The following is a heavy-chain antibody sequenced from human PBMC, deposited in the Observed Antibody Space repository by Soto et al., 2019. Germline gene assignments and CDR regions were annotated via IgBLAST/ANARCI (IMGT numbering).Heavy chain of an antibody. CDR1: CYTFTSYA. J-gene: IGHJ4*02. D-gene: IGHD2-15*01. V-gene: IGHV1-3*01. Sequence: GASVKVSCQASCYTFTSYAMDLGRPAPGQRLEWMGWINAGNGNTKYSQKFQGRVTITRDTSASTAYMELSSLRSEDTAVYYCARGPGGPDGPGDYWGQGTLVTVSS. CDR3: ARGPGGPDGPGDY. CDR2: INAGNGNT.